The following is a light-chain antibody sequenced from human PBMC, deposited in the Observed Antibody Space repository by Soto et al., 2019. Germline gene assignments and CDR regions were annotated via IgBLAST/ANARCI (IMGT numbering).Light chain of an antibody. CDR1: SSDVGGYKY. CDR2: EVS. V-gene: IGLV2-8*01. Sequence: QSALTQPPSASGSLGQSVTISCTGTSSDVGGYKYVSWYQQHPGNVPKLMIYEVSKRPSGVPDRFSGSRSGNTASLTVSGLQAEDEADYYCSSYAGSNNVVFGGGTKLTVL. CDR3: SSYAGSNNVV. J-gene: IGLJ2*01.